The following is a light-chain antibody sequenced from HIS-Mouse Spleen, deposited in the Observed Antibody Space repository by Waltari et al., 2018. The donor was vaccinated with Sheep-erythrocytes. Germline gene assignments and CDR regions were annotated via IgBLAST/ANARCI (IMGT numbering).Light chain of an antibody. V-gene: IGLV1-36*01. CDR1: SSNIGNNA. J-gene: IGLJ2*01. Sequence: QSVLTQPPSVSEAPRQRVTISCSGSSSNIGNNAVNWYQQLPGKAPKLLIYYDDLRPSGVSDRFSGSKSCTSASLAISGLQSEDEADYYCAAWDDSLNGVVFGGGTKLTVL. CDR3: AAWDDSLNGVV. CDR2: YDD.